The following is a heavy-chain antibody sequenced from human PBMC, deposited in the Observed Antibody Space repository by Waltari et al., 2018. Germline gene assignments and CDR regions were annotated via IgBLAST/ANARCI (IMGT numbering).Heavy chain of an antibody. V-gene: IGHV3-74*01. D-gene: IGHD5-12*01. J-gene: IGHJ4*02. CDR3: TRGGNYYFDY. Sequence: EVQLVESGGGLLQPGGSLRLSCAASGFTFSSSWIHWVRQPPGKGLVGVSRINPDGRTTNYADSVRGRVTISRENAQNTVYLEMNSLRAEDTAVYFCTRGGNYYFDYWGRGTLVTVSS. CDR1: GFTFSSSW. CDR2: INPDGRTT.